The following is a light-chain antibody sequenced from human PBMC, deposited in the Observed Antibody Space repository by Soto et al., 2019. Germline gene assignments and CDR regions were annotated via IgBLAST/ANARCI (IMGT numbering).Light chain of an antibody. CDR2: RTD. J-gene: IGLJ2*01. CDR3: ATWDDSLSGHVV. V-gene: IGLV1-47*01. Sequence: QSVLTQPPSASGTPGQWVTISCSGSSSNIGIYYVHWYQQLPGAAPKLLIYRTDQRPSGVPDRFSGSKSGTSASLAISGLRSEDEADYYCATWDDSLSGHVVFGGGTKLTVL. CDR1: SSNIGIYY.